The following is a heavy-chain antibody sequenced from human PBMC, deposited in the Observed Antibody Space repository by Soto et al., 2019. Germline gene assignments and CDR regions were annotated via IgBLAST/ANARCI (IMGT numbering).Heavy chain of an antibody. CDR1: GGTFSSYA. CDR2: IIPIFGTA. CDR3: ARGGGHGDPGYAFDI. Sequence: ASVKVSCKASGGTFSSYAIRWVRQAPGQGLEWMGGIIPIFGTANSAQRFQGRVTITADESTSTAYMELSSLRSEDTAVYYWARGGGHGDPGYAFDIWGQGTMVTVSS. D-gene: IGHD4-17*01. V-gene: IGHV1-69*13. J-gene: IGHJ3*02.